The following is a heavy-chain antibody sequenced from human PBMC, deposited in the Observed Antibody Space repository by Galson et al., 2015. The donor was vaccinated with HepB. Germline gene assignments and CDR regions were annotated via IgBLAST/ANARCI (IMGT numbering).Heavy chain of an antibody. CDR2: ISSRSSYT. CDR3: ARDPRIGPVAGLDY. Sequence: SLRLSCAAFGFTFSDYYMSWIRQAPGKGLEWVSYISSRSSYTNYTDSVKGRFTISRDNAKNSLYLQMNSLRVEDTAVYFCARDPRIGPVAGLDYWGQGILVTVSS. J-gene: IGHJ4*02. CDR1: GFTFSDYY. V-gene: IGHV3-11*06. D-gene: IGHD6-19*01.